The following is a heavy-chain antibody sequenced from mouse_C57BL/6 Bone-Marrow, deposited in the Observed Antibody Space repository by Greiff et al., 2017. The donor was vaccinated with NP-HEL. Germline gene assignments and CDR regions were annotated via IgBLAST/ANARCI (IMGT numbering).Heavy chain of an antibody. CDR3: ARRCDVDYAMDY. Sequence: VKLQESGAELVKPGASVKMSCKASGYTFTTYPIEWMKQSHGKCLEWIGNFHPYTDDTKYNEKFKGKATLTVEKSSSTVYLELSRLTSEDTAIYYCARRCDVDYAMDYWGQGTSGTVSA. CDR2: FHPYTDDT. V-gene: IGHV1-47*01. J-gene: IGHJ4*01. D-gene: IGHD2-3*01. CDR1: GYTFTTYP.